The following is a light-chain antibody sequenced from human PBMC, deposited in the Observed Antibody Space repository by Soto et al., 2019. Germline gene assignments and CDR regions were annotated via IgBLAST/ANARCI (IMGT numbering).Light chain of an antibody. CDR2: DAS. J-gene: IGKJ4*02. CDR3: QQYGYFAT. Sequence: IQLTQSPASLSLSVGERVTLSCRASQSVSNYLAWFQQKPGRAPKLLIYDASNWDTGVPSRFSGSGSGTDFTLTISRLQPDDFATYYCQQYGYFATFGGGTKVDI. V-gene: IGKV1-13*02. CDR1: QSVSNY.